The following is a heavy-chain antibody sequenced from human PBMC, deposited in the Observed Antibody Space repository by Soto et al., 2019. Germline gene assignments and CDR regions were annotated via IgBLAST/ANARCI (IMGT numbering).Heavy chain of an antibody. CDR3: AKGMPIGNTLANLGS. D-gene: IGHD1-1*01. CDR1: GYTFTSYY. J-gene: IGHJ4*02. CDR2: ISPKSGAT. V-gene: IGHV1-2*02. Sequence: ASVKVSCKASGYTFTSYYMHWVRQAPGRGLEWMGWISPKSGATNYAQKFQGRVTMTRDTSISTAYMDLSRLTSDDTAVYYCAKGMPIGNTLANLGSWGQGTPVTVS.